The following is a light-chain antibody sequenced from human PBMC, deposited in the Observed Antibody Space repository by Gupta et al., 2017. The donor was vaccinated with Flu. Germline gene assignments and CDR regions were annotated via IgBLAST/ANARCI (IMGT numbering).Light chain of an antibody. CDR1: DVVGNY. Sequence: SVTVSGDDVVGNYVSWYHQTPVHAPLVVVYNDRQRRSGVPARCSATNSASTATLTITGTQPVEAADYYCQAWDSSTPQLVFGAGTKLTVL. CDR2: NDR. J-gene: IGLJ2*01. CDR3: QAWDSSTPQLV. V-gene: IGLV3-1*01.